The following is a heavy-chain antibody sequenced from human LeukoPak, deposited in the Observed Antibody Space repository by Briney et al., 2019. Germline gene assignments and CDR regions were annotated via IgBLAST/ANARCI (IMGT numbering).Heavy chain of an antibody. CDR3: ARGSYSGSYFGLKGAFDI. V-gene: IGHV4-61*02. CDR2: IYTSGST. CDR1: GGSISSGSYY. J-gene: IGHJ3*02. Sequence: PSQTLSLTCTVSGGSISSGSYYWRWLRQPAGTGREGIGRIYTSGSTNDKPSHKSGVTISVDTSKNHFSLNLSSLTAADTAVYYCARGSYSGSYFGLKGAFDIRGQGTMVTVSS. D-gene: IGHD1-26*01.